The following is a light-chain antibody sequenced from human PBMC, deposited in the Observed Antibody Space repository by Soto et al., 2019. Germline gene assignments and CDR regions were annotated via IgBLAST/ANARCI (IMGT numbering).Light chain of an antibody. Sequence: DIQMTQAPSILSASVGDRVTITFRASQSISSWLAWYQQKPGKAPKLLIYDASSLESGVPSRFSGRGSGTEFTLTISSLQPDDFATYYCQQYNSYWTFGQGTKVDIK. J-gene: IGKJ1*01. CDR3: QQYNSYWT. V-gene: IGKV1-5*01. CDR1: QSISSW. CDR2: DAS.